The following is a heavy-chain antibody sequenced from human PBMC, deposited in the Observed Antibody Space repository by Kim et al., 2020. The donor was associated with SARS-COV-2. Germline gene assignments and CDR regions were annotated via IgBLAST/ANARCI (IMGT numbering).Heavy chain of an antibody. CDR1: GFTFSSYA. Sequence: PGGSLRLSCAASGFTFSSYAMSWVRQAPGKGLEWVSAISGSGGSTYYADSVKGRFTISRDNSKNTLYLQMNSLRAEDTAVYYCAKACHPYRTWPSYYGGNSVGYYYYGMDVWGQGTTVTVSS. CDR2: ISGSGGST. J-gene: IGHJ6*02. V-gene: IGHV3-23*01. CDR3: AKACHPYRTWPSYYGGNSVGYYYYGMDV. D-gene: IGHD4-17*01.